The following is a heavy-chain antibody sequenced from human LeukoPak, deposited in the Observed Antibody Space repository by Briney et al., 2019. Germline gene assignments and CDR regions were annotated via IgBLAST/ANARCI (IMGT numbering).Heavy chain of an antibody. CDR2: ITGSGGST. J-gene: IGHJ4*02. D-gene: IGHD7-27*01. CDR1: GFTFSSYA. V-gene: IGHV3-23*01. Sequence: GGSLRLSCAASGFTFSSYAMSWVRQAPGKGLEWLSAITGSGGSTYYADSVKGRFTISRDNSKNTLYVQMNSLRAEDTAVYYCATERNWVFDYWGQGTLVTVSS. CDR3: ATERNWVFDY.